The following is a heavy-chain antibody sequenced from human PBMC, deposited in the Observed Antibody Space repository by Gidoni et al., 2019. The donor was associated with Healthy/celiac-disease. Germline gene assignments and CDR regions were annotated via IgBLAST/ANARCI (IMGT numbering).Heavy chain of an antibody. J-gene: IGHJ3*02. Sequence: QVQLQQLGAGLFKPSEPLSLTCAVYGGSFSGYYWSWIRQPPGKGLEWIGEINHSGSTNYQPPLKSRVTISEDMSKNQYYLKVRAVTAADTAVYYCAREVEGAFDIWGKGTMVTVSS. CDR3: AREVEGAFDI. CDR2: INHSGST. V-gene: IGHV4-34*01. CDR1: GGSFSGYY. D-gene: IGHD1-26*01.